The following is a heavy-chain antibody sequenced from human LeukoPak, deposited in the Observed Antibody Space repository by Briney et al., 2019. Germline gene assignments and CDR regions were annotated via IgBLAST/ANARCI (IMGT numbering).Heavy chain of an antibody. CDR1: GFTFSTYG. CDR3: AKGGGTGYSSSWYSN. D-gene: IGHD6-13*01. V-gene: IGHV3-30*18. Sequence: PGGSLRLSCAASGFTFSTYGMHWVRQAPGKGLEWVAVISFDANNKFYADSVKGRFTISRDNSKNTLYLQMNSLRPGDTAVYYCAKGGGTGYSSSWYSNWGQGTLVTVSS. J-gene: IGHJ4*02. CDR2: ISFDANNK.